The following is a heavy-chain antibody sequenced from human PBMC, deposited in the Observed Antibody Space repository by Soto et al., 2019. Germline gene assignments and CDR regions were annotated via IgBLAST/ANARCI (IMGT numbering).Heavy chain of an antibody. D-gene: IGHD1-1*01. CDR3: ARGGTRAYFHH. CDR2: IYDSGST. Sequence: QVQLQESGPGLVKPSLTLSLTCTVSGGSISSGGYYRSWIRQHPGKGLEWIGSIYDSGSTYYNPSLKSRVTISVDASKNQLSLKLASVTAADTAMYYCARGGTRAYFHHWGHGTLITVSS. CDR1: GGSISSGGYY. J-gene: IGHJ1*01. V-gene: IGHV4-31*03.